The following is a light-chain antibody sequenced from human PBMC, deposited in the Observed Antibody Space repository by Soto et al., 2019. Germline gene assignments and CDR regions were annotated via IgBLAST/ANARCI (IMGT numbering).Light chain of an antibody. CDR1: SAHSSYA. V-gene: IGLV4-69*01. CDR2: LNNDGSH. CDR3: QTWGTGIVV. J-gene: IGLJ2*01. Sequence: QSVLTQSPSASASLGGSDTLTCTLSSAHSSYAIAWHQQQPEKGPRYLMKLNNDGSHIKGDGIPDRFSGSSSGAERYLTISSLQSEDEADYYCQTWGTGIVVLGGGTKLTVL.